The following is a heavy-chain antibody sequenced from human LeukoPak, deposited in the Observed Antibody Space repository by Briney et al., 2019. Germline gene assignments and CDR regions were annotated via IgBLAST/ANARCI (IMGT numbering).Heavy chain of an antibody. CDR1: GFTFSSYA. CDR3: ARVDGSRSYDY. V-gene: IGHV3-30*04. CDR2: ISYDGSNK. D-gene: IGHD3-10*01. Sequence: GGSLRLSCAASGFTFSSYAMHWVRQAPGKGLEWVAVISYDGSNKYHADSVKGRFTISRDNSKNTLYLQMNSLRAEDTAVYYCARVDGSRSYDYWGQGTLVTVSS. J-gene: IGHJ4*02.